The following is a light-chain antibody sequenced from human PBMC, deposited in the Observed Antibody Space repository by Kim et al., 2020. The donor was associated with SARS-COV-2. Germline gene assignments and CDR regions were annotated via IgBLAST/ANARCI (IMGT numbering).Light chain of an antibody. V-gene: IGKV3-20*01. CDR1: QSVCSNY. CDR3: QQYSSSPAT. Sequence: SPGERATRPCRASQSVCSNYLAWYQQKPGQAPRLLIYGASSRATGIPDRFSGSGSGTDFTLTITRLEPEDFAVYYCQQYSSSPATFGQGTKVDIK. CDR2: GAS. J-gene: IGKJ1*01.